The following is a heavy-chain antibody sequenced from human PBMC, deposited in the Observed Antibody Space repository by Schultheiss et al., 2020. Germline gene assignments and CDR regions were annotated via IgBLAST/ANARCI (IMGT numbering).Heavy chain of an antibody. D-gene: IGHD6-13*01. CDR3: ARGSSSWYFDY. CDR2: IYHSGST. J-gene: IGHJ4*02. CDR1: GGSISSSSYY. Sequence: SETLSLTCTVSGGSISSSSYYWGWIRQAPGKGLEWIGSIYHSGSTYYNPSLKSRVTISVDTSKNQFSLKLSSVTAADTAVYYCARGSSSWYFDYWGQGTLVTVSS. V-gene: IGHV4-39*07.